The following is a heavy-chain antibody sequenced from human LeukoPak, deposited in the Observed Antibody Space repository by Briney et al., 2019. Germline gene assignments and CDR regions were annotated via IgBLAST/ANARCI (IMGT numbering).Heavy chain of an antibody. D-gene: IGHD5-18*01. CDR2: MYHSGIA. V-gene: IGHV4-59*01. CDR1: GGSISTYY. J-gene: IGHJ4*02. Sequence: PSETLFLTCTVSGGSISTYYWGWIRQPPGKRLGYLGYMYHSGIANYNPSLKTRVTISVDTSKNQFSLNLTSVTAADTAMYYCARGDGAYNYGYYFDYWGQETLVTVSS. CDR3: ARGDGAYNYGYYFDY.